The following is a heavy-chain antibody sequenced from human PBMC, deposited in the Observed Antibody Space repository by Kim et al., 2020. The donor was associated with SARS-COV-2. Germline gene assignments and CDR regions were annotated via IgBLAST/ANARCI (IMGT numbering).Heavy chain of an antibody. V-gene: IGHV6-1*01. Sequence: AVSVKSRITINPATSKNQFSLQLNSVTPEDTAVYYCARYSSSSSNWYFDLWGRGTLVTVSS. J-gene: IGHJ2*01. D-gene: IGHD6-6*01. CDR3: ARYSSSSSNWYFDL.